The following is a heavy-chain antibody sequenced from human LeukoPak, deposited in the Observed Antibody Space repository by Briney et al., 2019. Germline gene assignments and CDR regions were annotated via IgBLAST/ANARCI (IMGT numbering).Heavy chain of an antibody. CDR1: GFTFSDYY. CDR3: AREKKTEWTTGAFDM. Sequence: GGSLRLSCAASGFTFSDYYMSWIRQAPETGLEWLSYTSPSGGTIYYTDSVKGRFTMSRDNAQDALYLEMNSLRAEDTTVYYCAREKKTEWTTGAFDMWGQGTMVIVSS. V-gene: IGHV3-11*01. CDR2: TSPSGGTI. J-gene: IGHJ3*02. D-gene: IGHD3-3*01.